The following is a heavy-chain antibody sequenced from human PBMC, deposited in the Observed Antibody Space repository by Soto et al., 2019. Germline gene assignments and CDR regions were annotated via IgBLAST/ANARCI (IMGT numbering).Heavy chain of an antibody. CDR1: GYTFTVYY. CDR3: ARDLAKGGGSAGFDY. D-gene: IGHD1-26*01. V-gene: IGHV1-2*02. J-gene: IGHJ4*02. CDR2: INPKSGGT. Sequence: ASVKVSCKASGYTFTVYYMHWVRQAPGQGLEWMGWINPKSGGTMYPQKFQGRVTMTWDTSISTAYMALTRLRSDDTAVYYCARDLAKGGGSAGFDYWGQGALVTVSS.